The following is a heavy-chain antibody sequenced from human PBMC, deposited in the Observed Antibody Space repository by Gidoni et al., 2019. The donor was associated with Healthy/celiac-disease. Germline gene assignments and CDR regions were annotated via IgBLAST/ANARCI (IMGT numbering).Heavy chain of an antibody. CDR3: ARDATEMATITDYFDY. D-gene: IGHD5-12*01. V-gene: IGHV3-33*01. CDR1: GFTLRSHG. J-gene: IGHJ4*02. Sequence: QVQLVASAGRVVQPGRSRRRTCAASGFTLRSHGMHWVRQAPGKGLEWVGVRWYDGSNKYYADSVKGRFTISRDNSKNTLYLQMNSLRAEDTAMYYCARDATEMATITDYFDYWGQGTLVTVSS. CDR2: RWYDGSNK.